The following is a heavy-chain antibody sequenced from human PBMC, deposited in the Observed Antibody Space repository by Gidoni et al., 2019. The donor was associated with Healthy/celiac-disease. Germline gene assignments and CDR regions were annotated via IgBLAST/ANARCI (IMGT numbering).Heavy chain of an antibody. CDR3: ARGAGTYYYDSSGYPPYYFDY. Sequence: EVQLVDSGGGLVQPGGSLRLSCAASGFTFSSYWMHWVRQAPGKGLVWVSRINSDGSSTSYADSVKGRFTISRDNAKNTLYLQMNSLRAEDTAVYYCARGAGTYYYDSSGYPPYYFDYWGQGTLVTVSS. D-gene: IGHD3-22*01. CDR1: GFTFSSYW. CDR2: INSDGSST. J-gene: IGHJ4*02. V-gene: IGHV3-74*01.